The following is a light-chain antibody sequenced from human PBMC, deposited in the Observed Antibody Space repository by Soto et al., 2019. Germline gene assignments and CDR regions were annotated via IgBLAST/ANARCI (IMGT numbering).Light chain of an antibody. Sequence: EIVLTQSPGTLSLSSGERATLSCRATQSVSSTHLAWYQQKPGQAPRLLTYGASSRATGIPDRFSGSGSGTDFTLTISRLEPEDFAVYYCQYYGTSPRTFGQGTKVEIK. CDR1: QSVSSTH. CDR3: QYYGTSPRT. CDR2: GAS. J-gene: IGKJ1*01. V-gene: IGKV3-20*01.